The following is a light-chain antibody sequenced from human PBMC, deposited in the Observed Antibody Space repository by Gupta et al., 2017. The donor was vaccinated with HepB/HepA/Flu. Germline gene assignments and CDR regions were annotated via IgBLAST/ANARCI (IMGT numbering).Light chain of an antibody. Sequence: DIQMTQSPSTLSASVGDRVTITCRASQSISNWLAWYQQKAGKAPKLLIYKASSLESGVPSRFSGSRSGTEFTLTISSRQPDDFANYYCQQYNSQGTFGQGTKVEIK. CDR2: KAS. V-gene: IGKV1-5*03. CDR1: QSISNW. J-gene: IGKJ1*01. CDR3: QQYNSQGT.